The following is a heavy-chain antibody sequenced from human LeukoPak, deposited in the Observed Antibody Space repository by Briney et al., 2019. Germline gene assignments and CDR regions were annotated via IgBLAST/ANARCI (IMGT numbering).Heavy chain of an antibody. V-gene: IGHV3-20*01. CDR1: GFTFDDYG. J-gene: IGHJ3*02. CDR2: INWNGGGT. Sequence: PGGSLRLSCAASGFTFDDYGMSWVRQAPGKGLEWVSGINWNGGGTGYADSVKGRFTISRDNAKNSLYLQMNSPRAEDTALYHCARDSPNDAFDIWGQGTMVTVSS. CDR3: ARDSPNDAFDI.